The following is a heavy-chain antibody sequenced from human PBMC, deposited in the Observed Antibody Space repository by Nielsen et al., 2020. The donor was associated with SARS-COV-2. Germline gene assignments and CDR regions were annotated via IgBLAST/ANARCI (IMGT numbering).Heavy chain of an antibody. CDR3: ARGQVATQFDY. CDR1: GGSFSGYY. Sequence: SETLSLTCAVYGGSFSGYYWSWIRQPPGKGLEWIGEINHSGSTNYNPPLKSRVTISVDTSKNQFSLKLSSVTAADTAVYYCARGQVATQFDYWGQGTLVTVSS. V-gene: IGHV4-34*01. D-gene: IGHD5-12*01. J-gene: IGHJ4*02. CDR2: INHSGST.